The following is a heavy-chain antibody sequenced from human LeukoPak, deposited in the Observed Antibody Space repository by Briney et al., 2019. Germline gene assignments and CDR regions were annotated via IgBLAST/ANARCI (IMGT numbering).Heavy chain of an antibody. CDR1: GFTFRSYS. CDR2: ISSSGSYI. CDR3: ARAYSGSYPAAFDI. D-gene: IGHD1-26*01. J-gene: IGHJ3*02. Sequence: GGSLRLSCAASGFTFRSYSMNWVRQAPGKGLEWVLSISSSGSYIYYADLVKGRFTISRDNAKNSLYLQMNSLRAEDTAVYYCARAYSGSYPAAFDIWGQGTVVTVSS. V-gene: IGHV3-21*01.